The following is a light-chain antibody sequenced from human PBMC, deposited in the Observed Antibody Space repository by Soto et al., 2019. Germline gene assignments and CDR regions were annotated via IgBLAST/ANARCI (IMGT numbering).Light chain of an antibody. J-gene: IGKJ1*01. CDR3: QQSFSAPWT. V-gene: IGKV1-39*01. Sequence: DIQMTQSPSSLSASVGDRVTITCRASQSISSYLNWYQQKPGKVPKLLIYAASSLQGGVPSRFSGSGSGTDFTLNISSLQPEDFATYYCQQSFSAPWTFDQGTKVEIK. CDR2: AAS. CDR1: QSISSY.